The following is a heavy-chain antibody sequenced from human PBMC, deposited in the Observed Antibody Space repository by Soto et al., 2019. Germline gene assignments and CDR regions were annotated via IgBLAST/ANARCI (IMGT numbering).Heavy chain of an antibody. D-gene: IGHD2-2*01. CDR1: GGTFSSYA. Sequence: SVKVSCKAAGGTFSSYAISWVRQAPGQGLEWMGGIIPIFGTANYAQKFQGRVTITADESTSTAYRELSSLRSEDTAVYYCARGDIVVVPAGVLANDGQLRLWGQGTMVTVSS. CDR3: ARGDIVVVPAGVLANDGQLRL. J-gene: IGHJ3*01. CDR2: IIPIFGTA. V-gene: IGHV1-69*13.